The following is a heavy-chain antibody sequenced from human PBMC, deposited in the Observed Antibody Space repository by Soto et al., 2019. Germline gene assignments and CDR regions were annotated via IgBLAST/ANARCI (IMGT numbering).Heavy chain of an antibody. CDR1: GGSFSGYY. CDR2: INHSGST. CDR3: ARGRGYDYVWGSYRYSYYFDY. J-gene: IGHJ4*02. D-gene: IGHD3-16*02. Sequence: SETLSLTCAVYGGSFSGYYWSWIRQPPGKGLEWIGEINHSGSTNYNPSLKSRVPISVDTSKNQFSLKLSSVTAADTAVYYCARGRGYDYVWGSYRYSYYFDYWGQGTLVTVSS. V-gene: IGHV4-34*01.